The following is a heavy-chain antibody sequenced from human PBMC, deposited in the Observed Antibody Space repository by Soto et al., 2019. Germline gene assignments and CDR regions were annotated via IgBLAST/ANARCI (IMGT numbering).Heavy chain of an antibody. J-gene: IGHJ4*02. Sequence: QVQLVESGGGGVHSGRSWRLPFAASGFTFSTFAWPWFRQAPGKGLEWVAVISYDGSNKYYADSVKGRFTISRDNSKDTLFLQMNSLRAEDTAVYYCAKIIRRYGSGYDYWGQGTLVTVSP. CDR3: AKIIRRYGSGYDY. D-gene: IGHD3-10*01. CDR1: GFTFSTFA. V-gene: IGHV3-30*18. CDR2: ISYDGSNK.